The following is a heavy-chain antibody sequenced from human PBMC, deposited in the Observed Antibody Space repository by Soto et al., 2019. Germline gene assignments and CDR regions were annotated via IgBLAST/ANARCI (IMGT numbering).Heavy chain of an antibody. Sequence: QVQLQESGPGLVKPSETLSLTCTVSGGSISNYYWSWIRQPPGKGLEWIGYIYFSGSTNYNPSLTRXXTXSXXTSKNQFSLRLSSVTDADTAVYYCASDRGGWYFDLWGRGTLVTVSS. CDR2: IYFSGST. CDR3: ASDRGGWYFDL. V-gene: IGHV4-59*01. J-gene: IGHJ2*01. CDR1: GGSISNYY. D-gene: IGHD2-15*01.